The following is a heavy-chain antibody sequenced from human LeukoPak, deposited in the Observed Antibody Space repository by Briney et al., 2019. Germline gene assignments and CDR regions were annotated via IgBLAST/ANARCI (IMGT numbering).Heavy chain of an antibody. Sequence: PGGSLRLSCAASGFTFSSAWMSWVRQAPGKGLVWVSRINSDGSSTIYADSVKGRFTISRDNAKNTVVLQMNSLRAEDTAVYYCASEWLLTPFDYWGQGTLVTVSS. CDR3: ASEWLLTPFDY. CDR1: GFTFSSAW. J-gene: IGHJ4*02. D-gene: IGHD3-3*01. V-gene: IGHV3-74*01. CDR2: INSDGSST.